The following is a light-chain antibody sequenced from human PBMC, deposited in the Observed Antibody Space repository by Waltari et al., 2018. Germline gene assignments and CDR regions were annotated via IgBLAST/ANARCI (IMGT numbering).Light chain of an antibody. CDR2: SAS. CDR3: QQYTKWPQT. V-gene: IGKV3-15*01. Sequence: EIVMTQSPATLSMSPGERATLSCRASQSVNTYVAWYQLKPGQAPRLLIHSASARASGIPARFSGSGSWTEFSLTINTLQSEDVAIYYCQQYTKWPQTFGQGTKVEIK. J-gene: IGKJ1*01. CDR1: QSVNTY.